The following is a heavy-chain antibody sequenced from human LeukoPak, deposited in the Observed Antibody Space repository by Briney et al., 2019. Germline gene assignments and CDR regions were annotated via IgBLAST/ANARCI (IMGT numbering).Heavy chain of an antibody. CDR2: IYYSGNT. CDR3: ARDRAYSSVWYYFDS. J-gene: IGHJ4*02. D-gene: IGHD6-19*01. CDR1: GGSISSYY. V-gene: IGHV4-59*01. Sequence: SSETLSLTCTVSGGSISSYYWSWIRQPPGKGLEWIGYIYYSGNTNYNPSLKSRVTISVDTSKNQFSLKLSSVTTADTAVYYCARDRAYSSVWYYFDSWGQGTLVTVSS.